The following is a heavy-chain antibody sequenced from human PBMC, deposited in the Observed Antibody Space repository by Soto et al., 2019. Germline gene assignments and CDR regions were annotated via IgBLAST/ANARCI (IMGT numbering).Heavy chain of an antibody. CDR2: IFWDDDK. J-gene: IGHJ4*02. CDR3: AKWGLGASFDY. D-gene: IGHD3-16*01. V-gene: IGHV2-5*02. CDR1: GFALSTSGVG. Sequence: QITLKESGPALVKPTQALTLTCTFSGFALSTSGVGVAWIRQPPGKALEWLALIFWDDDKRYRASLKSRLTITKDPSKTPVVHTMTNMDPVDTATYYCAKWGLGASFDYWGQGILVTVSS.